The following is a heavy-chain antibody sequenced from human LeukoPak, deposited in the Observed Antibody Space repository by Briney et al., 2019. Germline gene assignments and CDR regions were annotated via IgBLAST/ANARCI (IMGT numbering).Heavy chain of an antibody. CDR3: ARDGSGWANYYYYGMDV. D-gene: IGHD6-19*01. CDR1: GFTVSSSY. V-gene: IGHV3-53*04. CDR2: IHSGGST. Sequence: PGGSLRLSCAASGFTVSSSYMTWVRQAPGRGLECVSVIHSGGSTYYADSVKGRFTISRHDLKNTLYLQMNSLRPEDTAVYYCARDGSGWANYYYYGMDVWGQGTTVTVSS. J-gene: IGHJ6*02.